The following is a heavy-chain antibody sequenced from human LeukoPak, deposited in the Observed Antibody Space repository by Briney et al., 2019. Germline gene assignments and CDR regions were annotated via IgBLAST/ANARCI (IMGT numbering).Heavy chain of an antibody. CDR3: AREGDLGIDGSYFDY. V-gene: IGHV1-2*04. CDR2: INPNSGGT. CDR1: GYTFTGYY. Sequence: WASVKVSCKASGYTFTGYYMHWVRQAPGQGLEWMGWINPNSGGTNYAQKFQGWVTMTRDTSISTAYMELSRLRSDDTAVYYCAREGDLGIDGSYFDYWGQGTLVTVSS. D-gene: IGHD7-27*01. J-gene: IGHJ4*02.